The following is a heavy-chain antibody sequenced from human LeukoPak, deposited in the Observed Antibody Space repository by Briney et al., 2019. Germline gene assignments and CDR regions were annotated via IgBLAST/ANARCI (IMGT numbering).Heavy chain of an antibody. V-gene: IGHV3-7*01. J-gene: IGHJ4*02. D-gene: IGHD1-1*01. CDR2: IKQDESEK. Sequence: GVSLRLSCAASGFTFSSYWMSWVRQAPEKGLEWVANIKQDESEKYYVDSLKGRFTISRDNAKNSLYLQMNSLRAEDTAVYYCARDKIEGPTKLDYWGQGILVTVSS. CDR3: ARDKIEGPTKLDY. CDR1: GFTFSSYW.